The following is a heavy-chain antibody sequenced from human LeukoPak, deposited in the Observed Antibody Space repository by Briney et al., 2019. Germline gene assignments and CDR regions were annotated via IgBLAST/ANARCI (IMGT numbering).Heavy chain of an antibody. D-gene: IGHD5-18*01. CDR2: ISSSSSYI. CDR3: GKDSGYSFGYGIDY. J-gene: IGHJ4*02. CDR1: GFTFSSYS. V-gene: IGHV3-21*04. Sequence: GGSLRLSCAASGFTFSSYSMNWVRQAPGKGLEWVSSISSSSSYIYYADSVKGRFTISRDNSKNTMYLQMTSLRAEDTAVYYCGKDSGYSFGYGIDYWGRGTLVTVSS.